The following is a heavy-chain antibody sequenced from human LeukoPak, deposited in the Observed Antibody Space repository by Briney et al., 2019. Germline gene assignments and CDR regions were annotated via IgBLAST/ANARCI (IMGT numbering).Heavy chain of an antibody. D-gene: IGHD3-10*01. V-gene: IGHV4-59*01. CDR3: ARDNRYGSGSYYNRNWFDP. CDR1: GGSINSYY. CDR2: IYYSGST. Sequence: PSETLSLTCTVSGGSINSYYWSWIRQPPGKGLEWIGYIYYSGSTNYNPSLKSRVTISVDTSKNQFSLKLSSVTAADTAVYYCARDNRYGSGSYYNRNWFDPWGQGTLVTVSS. J-gene: IGHJ5*02.